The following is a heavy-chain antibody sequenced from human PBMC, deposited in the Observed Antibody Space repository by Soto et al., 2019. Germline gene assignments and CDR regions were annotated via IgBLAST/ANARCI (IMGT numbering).Heavy chain of an antibody. D-gene: IGHD3-9*01. Sequence: EVQLVESGGGLVQPGGSPRLSCAASGFTVSSNYMSWVRQAPGKGLEWVSVIYSGGSTYYADSVKGRFTISRDNSKNTLYLQMNSLRAEDTAVYYCASPYYDILPGGDAFDIWGQGTMVTVSS. CDR2: IYSGGST. CDR1: GFTVSSNY. CDR3: ASPYYDILPGGDAFDI. J-gene: IGHJ3*02. V-gene: IGHV3-66*01.